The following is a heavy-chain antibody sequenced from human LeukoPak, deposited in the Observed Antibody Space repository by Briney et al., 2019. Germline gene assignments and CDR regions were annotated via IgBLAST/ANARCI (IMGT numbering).Heavy chain of an antibody. CDR1: GFTFSSYA. J-gene: IGHJ4*02. V-gene: IGHV3-23*01. CDR2: IFGSGGST. Sequence: GGSLRLSCAASGFTFSSYAMYWVRQAPGKGLEWVSGIFGSGGSTHYADSVKGRFTISRDNSKNTVYLQMNSLRAEDTAVYYCAKTRTGYSSGRFPGWPVDYWGQGTLVTVYS. D-gene: IGHD6-19*01. CDR3: AKTRTGYSSGRFPGWPVDY.